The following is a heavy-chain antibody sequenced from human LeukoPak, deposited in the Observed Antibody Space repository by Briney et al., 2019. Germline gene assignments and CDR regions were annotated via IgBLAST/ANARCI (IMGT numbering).Heavy chain of an antibody. D-gene: IGHD2-15*01. V-gene: IGHV5-51*01. CDR1: GYSFTSYW. Sequence: GESLKISCKGSGYSFTSYWVGWVRQMPGKGLEWMGIIYPGDSDTRYSPSFQGQVTISADKSISTAYLQWSSLRASDTAMYYCARHFRYCSGGSCYPDYWGQGTLVTVSS. CDR3: ARHFRYCSGGSCYPDY. CDR2: IYPGDSDT. J-gene: IGHJ4*02.